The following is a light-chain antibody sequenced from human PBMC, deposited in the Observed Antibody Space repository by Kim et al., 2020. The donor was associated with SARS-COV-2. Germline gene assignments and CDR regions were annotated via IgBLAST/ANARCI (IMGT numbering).Light chain of an antibody. V-gene: IGLV2-18*02. Sequence: GQAVTSACNGTSSDVGSHNRVSWYQQPPGTAPKLMIYEVSNRPSGVPDRFSGSKSGNTASLTISGLQAEDEADYFCSSYTSSSTVVFGGGTQLTVL. CDR2: EVS. J-gene: IGLJ2*01. CDR1: SSDVGSHNR. CDR3: SSYTSSSTVV.